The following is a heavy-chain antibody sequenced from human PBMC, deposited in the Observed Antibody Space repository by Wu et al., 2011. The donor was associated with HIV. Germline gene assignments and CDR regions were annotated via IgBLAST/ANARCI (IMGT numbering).Heavy chain of an antibody. CDR3: ARSGEAAAHYYYYLNI. Sequence: QVQLVQSGAAVKKPGSSVKVSCRATGGTFNNSLINWVRQAPGHGLEWMGGITLPLGTANYAQKFQGRVTITADESTSTAYMELSSLRSDDTAVYYCARSGEAAAHYYYYLNIWGEGTTVTVSS. CDR1: GGTFNNSL. J-gene: IGHJ6*03. D-gene: IGHD2-21*01. CDR2: ITLPLGTA. V-gene: IGHV1-69*12.